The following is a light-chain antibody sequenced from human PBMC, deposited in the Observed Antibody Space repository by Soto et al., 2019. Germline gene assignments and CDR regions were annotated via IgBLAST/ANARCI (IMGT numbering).Light chain of an antibody. Sequence: EIVMTQSPATLSVSPGEGATLSCRASQSVRRHLAWYQQKPGQAPSLLIYDVYTRATGIPARFSGSGSGTDFTLTISSLQYEDFAVYYCKQYYHWPPFGGGTKVEIK. CDR1: QSVRRH. CDR2: DVY. J-gene: IGKJ4*02. V-gene: IGKV3-15*01. CDR3: KQYYHWPP.